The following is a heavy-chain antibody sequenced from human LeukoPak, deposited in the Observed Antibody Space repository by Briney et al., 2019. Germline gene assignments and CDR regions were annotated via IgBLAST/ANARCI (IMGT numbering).Heavy chain of an antibody. Sequence: GGSLRLSCEASGFTFSSYGMQWARQAPGMGPEWVSVISHDGTVTHYADSVKGRFTISRDSSTNTLYLQMDSLRTEDTAVYYCAKEGSQYASSWFDYWGQGTLVTVSS. CDR2: ISHDGTVT. CDR1: GFTFSSYG. CDR3: AKEGSQYASSWFDY. D-gene: IGHD6-13*01. V-gene: IGHV3-30*18. J-gene: IGHJ4*02.